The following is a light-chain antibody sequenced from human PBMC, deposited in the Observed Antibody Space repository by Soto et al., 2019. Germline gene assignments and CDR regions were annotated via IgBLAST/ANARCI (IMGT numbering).Light chain of an antibody. V-gene: IGKV1-39*01. Sequence: DIQMTQSPSSLSASVGDRVTITFRASHTFSSFLNWYQQTRGKPPTLLIYGAFNLRSGVPSRFAGSGGGAEFRLTISSLQPGDFATYYCQQTYSPPFTFGQGTSLEIK. J-gene: IGKJ2*01. CDR2: GAF. CDR3: QQTYSPPFT. CDR1: HTFSSF.